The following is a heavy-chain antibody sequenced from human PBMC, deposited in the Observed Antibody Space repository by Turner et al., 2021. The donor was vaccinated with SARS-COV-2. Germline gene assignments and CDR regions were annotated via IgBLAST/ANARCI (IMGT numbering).Heavy chain of an antibody. V-gene: IGHV3-30*18. CDR2: ISYDGSNK. D-gene: IGHD1-26*01. CDR3: AKGGYSGSTFDY. CDR1: GFTFSSYG. J-gene: IGHJ4*02. Sequence: QVQLVESGGGVVQPGRSLSLSCAASGFTFSSYGMHWVRQAPGKGLEWVAVISYDGSNKYSADSVKGRFTISRDNSKSTLYLQMNSLRAEDTAVYYCAKGGYSGSTFDYWGQGTLVTVSS.